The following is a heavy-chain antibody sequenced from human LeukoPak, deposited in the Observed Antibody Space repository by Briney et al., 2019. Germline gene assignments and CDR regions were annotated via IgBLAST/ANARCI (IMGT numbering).Heavy chain of an antibody. J-gene: IGHJ4*02. Sequence: GGSLRLSCAASGFSFSNHWMHWASQVPGEGLVWVSRITSDGYTTNYADSVKGRFTISRDNAKNTLYLQMNSLRDEDTAVYYCVRGAVTGQQCDNWGQGTLVTVSS. V-gene: IGHV3-74*01. CDR2: ITSDGYTT. CDR3: VRGAVTGQQCDN. D-gene: IGHD2-21*02. CDR1: GFSFSNHW.